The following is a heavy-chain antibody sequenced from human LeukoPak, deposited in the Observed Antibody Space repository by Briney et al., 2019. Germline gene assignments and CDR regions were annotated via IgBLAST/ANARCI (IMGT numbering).Heavy chain of an antibody. CDR3: ARDNSVRDEAWWFNP. Sequence: ASVKVSCKASAYTFTDYFMYWVRQAPGQGPEWMGWINPNSGGTDYAQNFQGRVTLTRDMSTSTDYLELSSLRSEDTAVYYCARDNSVRDEAWWFNPWGQGTLVTVSS. V-gene: IGHV1-2*02. J-gene: IGHJ5*02. D-gene: IGHD5-24*01. CDR2: INPNSGGT. CDR1: AYTFTDYF.